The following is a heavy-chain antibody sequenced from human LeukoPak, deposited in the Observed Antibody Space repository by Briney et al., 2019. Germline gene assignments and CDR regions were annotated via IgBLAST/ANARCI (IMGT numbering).Heavy chain of an antibody. Sequence: GGSLRLSCAASGFTFSSYAMSWVRQAPGKGLEWVSAISGSGGSTYYADSVKGRFTISRDNSKNTLYLQMNSLRAEDTAVYYCAKDQPVGYCSSTSRYIDYWGQGTLVTVSS. CDR3: AKDQPVGYCSSTSRYIDY. CDR1: GFTFSSYA. D-gene: IGHD2-2*02. CDR2: ISGSGGST. V-gene: IGHV3-23*01. J-gene: IGHJ4*02.